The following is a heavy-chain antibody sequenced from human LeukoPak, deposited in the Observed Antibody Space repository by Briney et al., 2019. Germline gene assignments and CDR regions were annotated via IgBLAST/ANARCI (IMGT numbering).Heavy chain of an antibody. CDR1: GYSFTSYW. J-gene: IGHJ4*02. CDR2: IYPGDSDT. Sequence: GESLKISCKGSGYSFTSYWIGWVRQMPGKGLEWMGIIYPGDSDTRYSPSFQGQVTISADKSISTAYLQWSSLKASDTAMYYCARLDCSGGSCSPYFDYWGQGTLVTVSS. V-gene: IGHV5-51*01. D-gene: IGHD2-15*01. CDR3: ARLDCSGGSCSPYFDY.